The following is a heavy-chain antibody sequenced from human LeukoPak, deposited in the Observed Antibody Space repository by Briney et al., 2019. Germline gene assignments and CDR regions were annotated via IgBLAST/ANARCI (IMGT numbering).Heavy chain of an antibody. CDR1: GYTFTNYD. D-gene: IGHD3-22*01. V-gene: IGHV1-8*03. Sequence: ASVKVSCKASGYTFTNYDINWVRQATGQGLEWMGWMNPNSGNTGYAQKFQGRVTITRNNSISTAYMELSSLRSEDTAVYYCARDLGGYYYVHWGQGTLVTVSS. CDR2: MNPNSGNT. J-gene: IGHJ4*02. CDR3: ARDLGGYYYVH.